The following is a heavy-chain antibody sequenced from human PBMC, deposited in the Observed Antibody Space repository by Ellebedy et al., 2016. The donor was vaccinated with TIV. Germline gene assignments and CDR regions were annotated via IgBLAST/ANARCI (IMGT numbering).Heavy chain of an antibody. CDR1: GGSFSGYS. D-gene: IGHD5-18*01. V-gene: IGHV4-30-4*08. CDR2: IYSSGNT. CDR3: ARAVDTAIVINY. Sequence: SETLSLTCAVFGGSFSGYSWSWIRQPPGKGLEWIGYIYSSGNTYYNPSLKSRVTISLDTSKNQFSLKLSSVTAADSAVYYCARAVDTAIVINYWGQGTLVIVSS. J-gene: IGHJ4*02.